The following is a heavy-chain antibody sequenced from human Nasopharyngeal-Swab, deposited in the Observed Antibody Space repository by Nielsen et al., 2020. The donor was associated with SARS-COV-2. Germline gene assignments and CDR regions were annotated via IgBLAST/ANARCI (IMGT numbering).Heavy chain of an antibody. CDR2: ISGSGGST. J-gene: IGHJ4*02. D-gene: IGHD3-10*01. V-gene: IGHV3-23*01. CDR1: GFTFKTYA. Sequence: GESLKISCAASGFTFKTYAMTWVRQAPGKGPEWVSVISGSGGSTYYTDSVKGRFTISRDNSKSTLYLQMNSLRAEDTAVYYCAKTNSGSYCNWGQGTLVTVSS. CDR3: AKTNSGSYCN.